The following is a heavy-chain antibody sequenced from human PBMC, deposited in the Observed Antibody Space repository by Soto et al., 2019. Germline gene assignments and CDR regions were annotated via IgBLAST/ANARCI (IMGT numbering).Heavy chain of an antibody. CDR1: GGTFSSYT. CDR2: IIPILGIA. Sequence: SVKVSCKASGGTFSSYTISWVRQAPGQGLEWMGRIIPILGIANYAQKFQGRVTITADKSTSTAYMELSSLRSEDTAVYYCARDLVAAAGSYVFDPWGQGTLVTVSS. V-gene: IGHV1-69*04. J-gene: IGHJ5*02. D-gene: IGHD6-13*01. CDR3: ARDLVAAAGSYVFDP.